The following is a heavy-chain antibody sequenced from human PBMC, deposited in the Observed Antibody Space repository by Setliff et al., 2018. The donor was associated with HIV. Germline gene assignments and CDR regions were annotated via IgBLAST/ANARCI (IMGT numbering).Heavy chain of an antibody. CDR3: VKDVLKFWSGSGALDF. D-gene: IGHD3-3*01. J-gene: IGHJ4*02. Sequence: PGGSLRLSCAASGFTFSNYVINWVRQAPGKGLEWVALIWYDASKKEYSDSVKGRFNILRDDSKKTAYLQMNSLRDEDTAVYYCVKDVLKFWSGSGALDFWGPGTLVTVSS. CDR1: GFTFSNYV. CDR2: IWYDASKK. V-gene: IGHV3-33*06.